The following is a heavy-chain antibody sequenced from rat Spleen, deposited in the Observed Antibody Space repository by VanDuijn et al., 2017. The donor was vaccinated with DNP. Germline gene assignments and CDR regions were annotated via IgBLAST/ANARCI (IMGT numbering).Heavy chain of an antibody. J-gene: IGHJ1*01. CDR1: GFSLTNYG. Sequence: QVQLKESGPGLVQPSQTLSLTCTVSGFSLTNYGVSWVRQPPGKGLEWIAAISSGGSTYYNSVFKFRLSISRDTSKSQVFLKSHSLQTEDSAIYFCSRARDSIGIRTWEFDFWGPGAMVTVFS. CDR3: SRARDSIGIRTWEFDF. CDR2: ISSGGST. V-gene: IGHV2S12*01. D-gene: IGHD1-9*01.